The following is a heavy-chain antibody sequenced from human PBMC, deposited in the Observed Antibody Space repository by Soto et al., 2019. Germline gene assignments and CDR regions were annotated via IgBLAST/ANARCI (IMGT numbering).Heavy chain of an antibody. CDR3: AGLGMGYCSSTSTHGGIIDY. Sequence: QVQLQQWGAGLLKPSETLSLTCAVYGGSFSGYYWSWIRQPPGKGLEWIGEINHSGSTTYNPSLRSRVTISVDTSKNQFPLKLSSVTAADTAVYYCAGLGMGYCSSTSTHGGIIDYWAQGTLVTVSS. J-gene: IGHJ4*02. CDR1: GGSFSGYY. D-gene: IGHD2-2*01. V-gene: IGHV4-34*01. CDR2: INHSGST.